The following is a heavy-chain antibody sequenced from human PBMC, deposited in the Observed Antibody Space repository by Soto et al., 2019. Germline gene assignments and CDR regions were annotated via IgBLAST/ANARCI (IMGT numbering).Heavy chain of an antibody. Sequence: GGSLRLSCAASGFNVGAFAVNWVRQAPGKGLEWVSGISVSDAFIYYADSVRGRFSISRDASENILYLQMNSLRVDDTALYYCTRETVAGITGLDYWGPGTLVTVS. CDR3: TRETVAGITGLDY. D-gene: IGHD1-20*01. V-gene: IGHV3-23*01. CDR2: ISVSDAFI. CDR1: GFNVGAFA. J-gene: IGHJ4*02.